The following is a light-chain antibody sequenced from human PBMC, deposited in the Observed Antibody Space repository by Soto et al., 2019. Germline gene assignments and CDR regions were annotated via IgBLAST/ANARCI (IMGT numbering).Light chain of an antibody. CDR2: DAS. Sequence: DIQMTQSPSTLSAFVGDRVAITCRASQSMRSWLAWYQQKPGKAPRLLIYDASILESGVPSRFSGSGSGTEFTLTISSLQPDDFATYYCQHYYNYPYTFGQGNKLEIK. J-gene: IGKJ2*01. CDR1: QSMRSW. V-gene: IGKV1-5*01. CDR3: QHYYNYPYT.